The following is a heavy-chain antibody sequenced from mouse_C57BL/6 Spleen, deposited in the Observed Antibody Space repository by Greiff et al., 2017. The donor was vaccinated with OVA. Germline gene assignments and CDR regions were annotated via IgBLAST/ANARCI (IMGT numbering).Heavy chain of an antibody. D-gene: IGHD3-2*02. CDR2: INYDGSSP. V-gene: IGHV5-16*01. Sequence: EVKLMESEGGLVQPGSSMKLSCTASGFTFSDYYMAWVRQVPEKGLEWVANINYDGSSPYYLDSLKSRFIISRDNAKNILYLQMSSLKAEEASTYYCARYSSGSFAYWGQGTLVTVSA. CDR1: GFTFSDYY. J-gene: IGHJ3*01. CDR3: ARYSSGSFAY.